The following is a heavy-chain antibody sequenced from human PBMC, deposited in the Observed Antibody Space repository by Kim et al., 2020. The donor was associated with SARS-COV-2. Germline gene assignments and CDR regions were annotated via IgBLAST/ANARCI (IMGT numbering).Heavy chain of an antibody. D-gene: IGHD2-8*01. CDR3: AKKEQDIVLMVYAIHYFDY. J-gene: IGHJ4*02. V-gene: IGHV3-23*01. Sequence: RFTISRDNSKNTLYLQMNSLRAEDTAVYYCAKKEQDIVLMVYAIHYFDYWGQGTLVTVSS.